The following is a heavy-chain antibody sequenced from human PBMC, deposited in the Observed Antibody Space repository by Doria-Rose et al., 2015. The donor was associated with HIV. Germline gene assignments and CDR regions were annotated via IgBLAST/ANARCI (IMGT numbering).Heavy chain of an antibody. J-gene: IGHJ4*02. CDR2: IFSDDER. CDR3: ARIKSSRWYHKYSFDF. CDR1: GVSLSSPGMG. D-gene: IGHD6-13*01. Sequence: QVTLKESGPVLVKPTETLTLTCTVSGVSLSSPGMGVSWIRQPPGKALEWLANIFSDDERSYKTSLKSRLTITRGTSNSQVILTMTDMDPVDTATYYCARIKSSRWYHKYSFDFWGQGTRVIVSA. V-gene: IGHV2-26*01.